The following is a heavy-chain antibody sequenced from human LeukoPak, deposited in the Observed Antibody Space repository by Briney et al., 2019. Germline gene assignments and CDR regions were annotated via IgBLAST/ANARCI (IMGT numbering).Heavy chain of an antibody. D-gene: IGHD3-3*01. Sequence: KPSETLSLTCTVSGGSISSSSYYWGWIRQPPGKGLEWIGSIYYSGSTYYNPSLKSRVTISVDTPKNQFSLKLSSVTAADTAVYYCARPSRSPCYDSPNWFDPWGQGTLVTVSS. CDR3: ARPSRSPCYDSPNWFDP. CDR2: IYYSGST. CDR1: GGSISSSSYY. V-gene: IGHV4-39*01. J-gene: IGHJ5*02.